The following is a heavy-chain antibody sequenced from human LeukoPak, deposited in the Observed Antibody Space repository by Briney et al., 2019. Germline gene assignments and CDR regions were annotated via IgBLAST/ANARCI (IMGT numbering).Heavy chain of an antibody. CDR1: GGSISSYY. D-gene: IGHD3-16*02. Sequence: SETLSLTCTVSGGSISSYYWGWIRQPPGKGLEWIGSIYYSGSTYYNPSLKSRGTISVDTSKNQFSLKPSSVPAADTAVYYCARVTGDYVWGSYHYFDYWGQGTLVTVSS. J-gene: IGHJ4*02. V-gene: IGHV4-39*07. CDR3: ARVTGDYVWGSYHYFDY. CDR2: IYYSGST.